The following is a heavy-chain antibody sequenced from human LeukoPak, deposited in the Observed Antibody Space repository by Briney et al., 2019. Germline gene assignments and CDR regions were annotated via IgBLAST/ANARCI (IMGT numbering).Heavy chain of an antibody. CDR3: ARGYDFWSGRFDC. V-gene: IGHV1-69*05. CDR1: GGTFSSYA. J-gene: IGHJ4*02. Sequence: SVKVSCKASGGTFSSYAISWVRQAPGQGLEWMGGIIPIFGTANYAQKFQGRVTITTDESTSTAYMELSSLRSEDTAVYYCARGYDFWSGRFDCWGQGTLVTVSS. D-gene: IGHD3-3*01. CDR2: IIPIFGTA.